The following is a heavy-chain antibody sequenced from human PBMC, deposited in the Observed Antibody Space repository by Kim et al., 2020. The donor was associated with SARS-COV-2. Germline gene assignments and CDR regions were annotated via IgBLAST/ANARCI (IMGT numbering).Heavy chain of an antibody. J-gene: IGHJ6*02. CDR3: AGRGQWPNYYYGMDV. D-gene: IGHD6-19*01. Sequence: SETLSLTCTVSGGSISSGGYYWSWIRQHPGKGLEWIGYIYYSGSTYYNPSLKSRVTISVDTSRNQFSLKLSSVTAADTAVYYCAGRGQWPNYYYGMDVWGQGTTVTVSS. CDR2: IYYSGST. CDR1: GGSISSGGYY. V-gene: IGHV4-31*03.